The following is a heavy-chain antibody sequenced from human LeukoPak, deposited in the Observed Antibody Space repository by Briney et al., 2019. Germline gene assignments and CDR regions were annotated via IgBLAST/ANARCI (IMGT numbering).Heavy chain of an antibody. D-gene: IGHD3-9*01. CDR3: AHRLDILTGYYPIPQLYFDY. Sequence: SGPALVKPTQTLTLTCTFSGFSLSTSGMCVSWIRQPPGKALEWLARIDWDDDKYYSTSLKTRLTISKDTSKNQVVLTMTNMDPVDTATYYCAHRLDILTGYYPIPQLYFDYWGQGTLVTVSS. CDR2: IDWDDDK. CDR1: GFSLSTSGMC. V-gene: IGHV2-70*12. J-gene: IGHJ4*02.